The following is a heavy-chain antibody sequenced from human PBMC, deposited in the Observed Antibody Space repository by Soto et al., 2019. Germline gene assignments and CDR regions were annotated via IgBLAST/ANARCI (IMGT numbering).Heavy chain of an antibody. J-gene: IGHJ6*02. Sequence: SETLSLTCAVYGGSFSGYYWSWIRQPPGKGLEWIGEINHSGSTNYNPSLKSRVTISVDTSKNQFSLKLSSVTAADTAVYYCASHPAAMEVYYGMDVWGQGTTVTVSS. D-gene: IGHD2-2*01. V-gene: IGHV4-34*01. CDR1: GGSFSGYY. CDR3: ASHPAAMEVYYGMDV. CDR2: INHSGST.